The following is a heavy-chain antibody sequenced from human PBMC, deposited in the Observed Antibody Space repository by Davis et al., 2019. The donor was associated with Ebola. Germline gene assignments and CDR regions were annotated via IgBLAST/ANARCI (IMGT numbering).Heavy chain of an antibody. CDR1: GDSVSSNSVV. V-gene: IGHV6-1*01. CDR2: TYYRSKWYN. J-gene: IGHJ6*02. Sequence: MPSETLSLTCAISGDSVSSNSVVWNWIRQSPSRGLEWLGRTYYRSKWYNDYAVSVKSRITINPDTSKNQFSLQLNSVTPEDTAVYYCARDRTYYYYAMDVWGQGTTVTVSS. CDR3: ARDRTYYYYAMDV.